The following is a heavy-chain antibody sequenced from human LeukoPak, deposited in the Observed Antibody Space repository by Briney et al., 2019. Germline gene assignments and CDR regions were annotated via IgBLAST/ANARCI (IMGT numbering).Heavy chain of an antibody. D-gene: IGHD3-9*01. CDR1: GFTFSSYS. V-gene: IGHV3-48*01. J-gene: IGHJ6*02. CDR3: ARDQDLYYDIPEGMDV. CDR2: ISSSSSTI. Sequence: KSGGSLRLSCAASGFTFSSYSMNWVCQAPGKGLEWVSYISSSSSTIYYADSVKGRFTISRDNAKNSLYLQMNSLRAEDTAVYYCARDQDLYYDIPEGMDVWGQGTTVTVSS.